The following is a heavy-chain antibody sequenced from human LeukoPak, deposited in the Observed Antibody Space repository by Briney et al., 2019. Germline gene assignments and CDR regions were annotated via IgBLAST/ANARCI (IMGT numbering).Heavy chain of an antibody. CDR2: IIPIFGTA. V-gene: IGHV1-69*13. J-gene: IGHJ6*02. CDR1: GGAFSSYA. Sequence: ASVKVSCKASGGAFSSYAVSWVRQAPGQGLEWMGGIIPIFGTANYAQKFQGRVTITADESTSTAYMELSSLRSEDTAVYYCAREYCSSTSCYPPQPDPFDYYYYYGMDVWGQGTTVTVSS. D-gene: IGHD2-2*01. CDR3: AREYCSSTSCYPPQPDPFDYYYYYGMDV.